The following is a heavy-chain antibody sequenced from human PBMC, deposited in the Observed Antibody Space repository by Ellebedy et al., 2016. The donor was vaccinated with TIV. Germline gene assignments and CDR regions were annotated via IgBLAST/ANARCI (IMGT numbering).Heavy chain of an antibody. J-gene: IGHJ6*02. CDR1: GFTFSDYY. CDR2: ISSSSSTI. V-gene: IGHV3-48*01. D-gene: IGHD2-2*01. CDR3: ARAPSYLGDIVVVPAANLRAYYYGMDV. Sequence: PGGSLRLSCAASGFTFSDYYMNWVRQAPGKGLEWVSYISSSSSTIYYADSVKGRFTVSRDNAKNSLYLQMNSLRAEDTAVYYCARAPSYLGDIVVVPAANLRAYYYGMDVWGQGTTVTVSS.